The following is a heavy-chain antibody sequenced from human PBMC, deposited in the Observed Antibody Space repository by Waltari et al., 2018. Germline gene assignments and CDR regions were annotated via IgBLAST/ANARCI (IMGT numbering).Heavy chain of an antibody. J-gene: IGHJ6*03. Sequence: QVQLQESGPGLVKPSQTLSLTCTGSGGSSSSGDDDWSWIRQPPGKGVEWIGYIYYRGSTHYHPSLKSRVTLSVDTSTNQFSLKLSSVTAAATAVYYCAVRLLGSYYYLDVWGKGTTVTVSS. CDR2: IYYRGST. V-gene: IGHV4-30-4*08. CDR1: GGSSSSGDDD. D-gene: IGHD3-10*02. CDR3: AVRLLGSYYYLDV.